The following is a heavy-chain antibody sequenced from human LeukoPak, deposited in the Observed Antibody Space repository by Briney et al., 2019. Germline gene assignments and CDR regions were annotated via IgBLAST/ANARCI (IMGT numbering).Heavy chain of an antibody. V-gene: IGHV4-34*01. CDR2: INHSGGT. J-gene: IGHJ3*02. D-gene: IGHD3-10*01. CDR3: ARERINYYGSGSYRIHRNPHAFDI. Sequence: PSETLSLTCAVYGGSFSGYYWSWIRQPPGKGLEWIGEINHSGGTNYNPSLKSRVTISVDTSKNQFSLKLSSVTAADTAVYYCARERINYYGSGSYRIHRNPHAFDIWGQGTMVTVSS. CDR1: GGSFSGYY.